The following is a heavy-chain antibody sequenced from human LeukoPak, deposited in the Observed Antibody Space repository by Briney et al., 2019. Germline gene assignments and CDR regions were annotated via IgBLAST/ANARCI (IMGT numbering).Heavy chain of an antibody. V-gene: IGHV3-33*01. D-gene: IGHD2-15*01. CDR3: ARGLSGSCYDY. J-gene: IGHJ4*02. Sequence: PGRSLRLSCAASGFTFSIYGMHWVRQAPGKGLEWVAVIWNDGSNKYYADSVKGRFTISRDNSKNTLYLQMNSLRAEDTAVYYCARGLSGSCYDYWGQGTLVTVSS. CDR1: GFTFSIYG. CDR2: IWNDGSNK.